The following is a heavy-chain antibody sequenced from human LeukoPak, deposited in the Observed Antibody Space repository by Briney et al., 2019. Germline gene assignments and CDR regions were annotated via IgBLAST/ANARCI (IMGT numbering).Heavy chain of an antibody. J-gene: IGHJ1*01. D-gene: IGHD3-22*01. Sequence: GASMKVSCKASGYTFTSYDINWVLQATGQGLEWMGWISAYNGNTNYAQKLQGRVTMTTDTSTSTAYMELRSLRSDDTAVYYCARDYRGHYYDSSGYSHFQHWGQGALVTVSS. CDR3: ARDYRGHYYDSSGYSHFQH. V-gene: IGHV1-18*01. CDR1: GYTFTSYD. CDR2: ISAYNGNT.